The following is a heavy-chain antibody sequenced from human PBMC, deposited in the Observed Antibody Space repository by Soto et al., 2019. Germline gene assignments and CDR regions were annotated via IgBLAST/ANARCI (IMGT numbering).Heavy chain of an antibody. CDR2: IIPILGIA. Sequence: QVQLVQSGAEVKKPGSSVKVSCKASGGTFSSYTISWVRQAPGQGLEWMGRIIPILGIANYAQKFQGRVTITADKSTSTAYMELSSLRSEDTAVYYCARDRDGGVAATGEFDYWGQGTLVTVSS. V-gene: IGHV1-69*08. CDR1: GGTFSSYT. D-gene: IGHD2-15*01. J-gene: IGHJ4*02. CDR3: ARDRDGGVAATGEFDY.